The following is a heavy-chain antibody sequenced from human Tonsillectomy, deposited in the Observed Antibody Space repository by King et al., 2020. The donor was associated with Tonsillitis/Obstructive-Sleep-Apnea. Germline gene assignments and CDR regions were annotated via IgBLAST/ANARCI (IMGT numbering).Heavy chain of an antibody. CDR2: LYYIGNT. Sequence: QLQESGPGLVEPSETLSLICSVSGVSISSFYWNWIRQSPGKGLEWIGNLYYIGNTNYNPSLKSRVTLSVDTSKNQFSLKLRSVTAADTAVYYFARETYAYYSESVRGFDSWGQGRLVTVSS. V-gene: IGHV4-59*01. D-gene: IGHD2-15*01. CDR1: GVSISSFY. CDR3: ARETYAYYSESVRGFDS. J-gene: IGHJ4*02.